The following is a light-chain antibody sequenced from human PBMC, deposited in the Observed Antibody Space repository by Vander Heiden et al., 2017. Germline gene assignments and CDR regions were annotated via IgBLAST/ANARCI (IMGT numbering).Light chain of an antibody. Sequence: EIGLTQSPGTLSLSPGERATLSCRASQSVDSSYLAWFQQTPGQAPRLLIYGSSTRATGIPDRFSGSGSGTDFTLTISRLEPEDFAVYYCQQYGGSPRFGQGTKVEIK. CDR1: QSVDSSY. J-gene: IGKJ1*01. V-gene: IGKV3-20*01. CDR3: QQYGGSPR. CDR2: GSS.